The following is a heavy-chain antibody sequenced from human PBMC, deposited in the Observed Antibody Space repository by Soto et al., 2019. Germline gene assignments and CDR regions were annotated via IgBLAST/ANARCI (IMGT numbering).Heavy chain of an antibody. V-gene: IGHV4-59*08. Sequence: SETLCLTCTVSGGTISSYYWSWIRQPPGKGLEWIGYIYYSGSTNYNPSLKSRVTISVDTSKNQFSLKLSSVTAADTAVYYCARRYGGNLDYWGQGTLVTVSS. CDR1: GGTISSYY. CDR3: ARRYGGNLDY. D-gene: IGHD1-26*01. CDR2: IYYSGST. J-gene: IGHJ4*02.